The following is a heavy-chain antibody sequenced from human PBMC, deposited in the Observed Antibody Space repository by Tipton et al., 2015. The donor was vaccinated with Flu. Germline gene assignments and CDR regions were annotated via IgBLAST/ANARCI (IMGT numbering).Heavy chain of an antibody. CDR2: IYYSGST. CDR1: GASFTSHTYY. D-gene: IGHD5/OR15-5a*01. V-gene: IGHV4-39*07. J-gene: IGHJ3*02. Sequence: GLVKPSETLSLTCSISGASFTSHTYYWGWIRQPPGKGLEWLGSIYYSGSTYYNSSLKSRVTISVDTSKNQLSLKLSFVTAADTAVYYCARWRDGSAASSTDMSSKNAFDIWGQGTMVTVSS. CDR3: ARWRDGSAASSTDMSSKNAFDI.